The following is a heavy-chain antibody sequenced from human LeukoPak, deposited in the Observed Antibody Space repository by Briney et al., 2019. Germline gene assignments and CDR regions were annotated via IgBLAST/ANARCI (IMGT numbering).Heavy chain of an antibody. CDR2: ISSSGTTI. V-gene: IGHV3-48*04. CDR1: GFSFSSYS. Sequence: GGSLRLSCAASGFSFSSYSMNWVRQAPGKGLEWVSYISSSGTTIYYADSVKGRFSISRDNAKNSLYLQMNSLRAEDTAVYYCARDGFDFRHGLDYWGQGTLVTVSS. CDR3: ARDGFDFRHGLDY. D-gene: IGHD3-3*01. J-gene: IGHJ4*02.